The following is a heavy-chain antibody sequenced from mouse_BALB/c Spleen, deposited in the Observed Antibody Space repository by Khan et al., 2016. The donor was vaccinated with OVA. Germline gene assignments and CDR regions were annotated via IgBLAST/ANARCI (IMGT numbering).Heavy chain of an antibody. D-gene: IGHD2-2*01. CDR1: GYTFTSYW. CDR3: TRWGYWFAY. CDR2: IYPCSGST. Sequence: LQQPGSELVRPGASVKLSCKASGYTFTSYWMHWGKQRPGQGLEWMGDIYPCSGSTNYDEKLKSKATLTVDTSTSTAYMQFSSLTSEDSAVYYCTRWGYWFAYWGQGTLVTVSA. J-gene: IGHJ3*01. V-gene: IGHV1S22*01.